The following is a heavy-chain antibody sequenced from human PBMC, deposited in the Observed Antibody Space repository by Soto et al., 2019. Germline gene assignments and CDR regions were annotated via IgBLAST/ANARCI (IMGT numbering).Heavy chain of an antibody. CDR3: AGGLASKGPFDY. CDR2: IIPILGIA. Sequence: QVQLVQSGAEVKKPGSSVKVSCKASGGTFSSYTISWVRQAPGQGLEWMGRIIPILGIANYAQKFQGRVTITADKSTSTAYMELSSLRSEDTAVYYCAGGLASKGPFDYWGQGTLVTVSS. CDR1: GGTFSSYT. J-gene: IGHJ4*02. D-gene: IGHD2-2*01. V-gene: IGHV1-69*02.